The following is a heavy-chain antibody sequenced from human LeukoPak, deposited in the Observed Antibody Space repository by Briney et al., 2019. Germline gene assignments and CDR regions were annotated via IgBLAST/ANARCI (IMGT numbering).Heavy chain of an antibody. CDR3: ARDRLGAMLFFDS. J-gene: IGHJ4*02. Sequence: GGSLRLSCAASGFSFRSYALHWVRQAPGKGLEWVAVISYDGSKRSYGDSVKGRFTISRDNSKNTLYLQMNSLRAEDTAVYYCARDRLGAMLFFDSWGQGTLVTVSS. V-gene: IGHV3-30-3*01. D-gene: IGHD3-16*01. CDR2: ISYDGSKR. CDR1: GFSFRSYA.